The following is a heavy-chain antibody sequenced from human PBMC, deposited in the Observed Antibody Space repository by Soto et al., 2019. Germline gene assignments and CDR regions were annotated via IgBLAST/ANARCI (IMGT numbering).Heavy chain of an antibody. CDR2: IYYSGST. D-gene: IGHD6-13*01. Sequence: SETLSLTCTVSGGSISSYYWSWIRQPPGKGLEWIGYIYYSGSTNYNPSLKSRVTISVDTSKNQFSLKLSSVTAADTAVYYCARAAAGSESRGYYYYYYGMDVWGQGTTVTVSS. V-gene: IGHV4-59*01. CDR1: GGSISSYY. J-gene: IGHJ6*02. CDR3: ARAAAGSESRGYYYYYYGMDV.